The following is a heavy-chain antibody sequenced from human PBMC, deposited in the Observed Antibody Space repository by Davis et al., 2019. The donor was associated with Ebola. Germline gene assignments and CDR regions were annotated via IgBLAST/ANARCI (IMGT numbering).Heavy chain of an antibody. D-gene: IGHD1-14*01. V-gene: IGHV3-23*01. CDR1: GYTFRIHA. CDR3: ARGGETVTGTASHGMDV. CDR2: LSGSGGLS. J-gene: IGHJ6*02. Sequence: GGSLRLSCAASGYTFRIHAMTWVRQAPGKGLEWVSALSGSGGLSYYADSGKGRFTISRDNSKNTLYLQMDSLTAEDTAVYYCARGGETVTGTASHGMDVWGQGTTVTVSS.